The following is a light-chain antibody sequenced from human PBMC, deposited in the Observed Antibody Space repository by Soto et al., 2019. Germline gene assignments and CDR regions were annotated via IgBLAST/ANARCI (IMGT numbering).Light chain of an antibody. Sequence: DIQMTDASSTVSASVGDRVTITCRAGQGISSWLAWYQQKPGKAPKVLIYATSRLQSGVPSRFSGSGSGTDFTLTISSLQPEDFATYFCPQPNSFPLTFGGGTKVDIK. CDR3: PQPNSFPLT. J-gene: IGKJ4*01. CDR1: QGISSW. CDR2: ATS. V-gene: IGKV1D-12*01.